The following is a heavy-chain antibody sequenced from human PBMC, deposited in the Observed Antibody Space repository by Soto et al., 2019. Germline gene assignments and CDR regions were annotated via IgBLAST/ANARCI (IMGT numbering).Heavy chain of an antibody. Sequence: QVQLQQWGAGLLKPSETLSLTCAVYGGSFSGYYWSWIRQPPGKGLEWIGEINHSGSTNYNPSLKSRVTISVDTSKNQFSRKLSSVTAADTAVYYCARKRGSSRTYYFDYWGQGTLVTVSS. CDR2: INHSGST. CDR1: GGSFSGYY. J-gene: IGHJ4*02. D-gene: IGHD6-13*01. CDR3: ARKRGSSRTYYFDY. V-gene: IGHV4-34*01.